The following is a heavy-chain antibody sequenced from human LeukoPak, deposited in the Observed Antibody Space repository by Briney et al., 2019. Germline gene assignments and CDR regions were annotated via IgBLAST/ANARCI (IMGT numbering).Heavy chain of an antibody. CDR1: GFTFRNYA. CDR3: AKDRCSNGIGCLYYYMDV. Sequence: GGSLRLSCAASGFTFRNYAMHWVRQAPGKGLEYVSAISSNGGITYYANSVKGRSTISRDNSKNTLYLQMGSLRAEDMAVYYCAKDRCSNGIGCLYYYMDVWGKGTTVTISS. J-gene: IGHJ6*03. CDR2: ISSNGGIT. D-gene: IGHD2-8*01. V-gene: IGHV3-64*01.